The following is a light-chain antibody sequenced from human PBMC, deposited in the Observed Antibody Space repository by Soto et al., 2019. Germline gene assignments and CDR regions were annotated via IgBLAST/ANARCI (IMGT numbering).Light chain of an antibody. Sequence: EIVMTQSPATLSASPGERATLSCRASQSVRSNLAWYQQTPGQSPRLLIYGASTRATGIPARFSGSGSGTEFTLTISSLQSGDFAVYYCQQYNNWLLYTFGQGTKLEIK. CDR3: QQYNNWLLYT. V-gene: IGKV3-15*01. CDR2: GAS. J-gene: IGKJ2*01. CDR1: QSVRSN.